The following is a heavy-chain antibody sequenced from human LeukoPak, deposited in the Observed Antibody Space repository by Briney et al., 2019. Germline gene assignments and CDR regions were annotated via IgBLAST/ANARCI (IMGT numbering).Heavy chain of an antibody. D-gene: IGHD4-11*01. CDR2: ILDTGLGT. V-gene: IGHV3-23*01. CDR1: GFSFSNFA. J-gene: IGHJ4*02. Sequence: GGSLRLSCVTSGFSFSNFAMTWVRQAPGKGLEWVSTILDTGLGTYYGDSVKGRFTISRDSSKNTLYLQMHSLRAEDTPLYYCAKDRGHLYRNYFLDYGGGGTLVTVPS. CDR3: AKDRGHLYRNYFLDY.